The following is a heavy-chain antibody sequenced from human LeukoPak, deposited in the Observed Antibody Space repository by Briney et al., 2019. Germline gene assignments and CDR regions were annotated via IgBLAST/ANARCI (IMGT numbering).Heavy chain of an antibody. Sequence: SETLSLTCTASGGSISSGSYYWSWIRQPAGKGLEWIGLIYTSASTNYNPSLKSRVTISVDTSKNQFSLKLSSVTAADTAVYYFARGLQENYFDYWGQGTLVTVSS. CDR2: IYTSAST. CDR1: GGSISSGSYY. D-gene: IGHD5-24*01. CDR3: ARGLQENYFDY. V-gene: IGHV4-61*02. J-gene: IGHJ4*02.